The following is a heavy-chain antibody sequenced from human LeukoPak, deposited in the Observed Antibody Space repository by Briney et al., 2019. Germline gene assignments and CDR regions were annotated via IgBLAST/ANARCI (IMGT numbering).Heavy chain of an antibody. CDR3: QAVYGGNSRFYYYYMDV. V-gene: IGHV3-15*01. CDR2: IKSKTDGGTT. Sequence: GGSLRLSCAASGFTFGNAWMSWVRQAPGKGLEWVGRIKSKTDGGTTDYAAPVKGRFTISRDDSINTLYLQMNSLKTEDTAVYYCQAVYGGNSRFYYYYMDVWGKGTTVTVSS. D-gene: IGHD4-23*01. J-gene: IGHJ6*03. CDR1: GFTFGNAW.